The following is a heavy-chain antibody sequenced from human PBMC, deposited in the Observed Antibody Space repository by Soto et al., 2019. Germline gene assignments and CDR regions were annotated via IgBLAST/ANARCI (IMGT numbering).Heavy chain of an antibody. CDR3: ASPLSVRGVIDY. J-gene: IGHJ4*02. CDR2: INANSGGT. D-gene: IGHD3-10*01. V-gene: IGHV1-2*02. Sequence: QVQLVQSGAEVKKPGASVKVSCKASGYTFTGYYMHWVRQAPGQGLEWMGWINANSGGTNYAQKFQGRVTMTRDTSISTAYVVLSRLRSDDTAVYYCASPLSVRGVIDYWGQGTLVTVSS. CDR1: GYTFTGYY.